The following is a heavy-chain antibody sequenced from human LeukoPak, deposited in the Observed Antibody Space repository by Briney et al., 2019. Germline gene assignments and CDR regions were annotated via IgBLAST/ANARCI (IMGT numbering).Heavy chain of an antibody. Sequence: SETLSLTCTVSGGSISSSSYYWGWIRQPPGKGLEWIGSIYYSGSTYYNPSLKSRVTISVDTSKNQFSLKLSSVTAADTAVYYCARLQASSSWYYFDYWGQGTLVTVSS. V-gene: IGHV4-39*01. CDR1: GGSISSSSYY. CDR3: ARLQASSSWYYFDY. D-gene: IGHD6-13*01. CDR2: IYYSGST. J-gene: IGHJ4*02.